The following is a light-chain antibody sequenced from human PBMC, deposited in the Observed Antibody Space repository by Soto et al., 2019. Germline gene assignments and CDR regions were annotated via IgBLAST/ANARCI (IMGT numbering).Light chain of an antibody. CDR3: QKYNSAPT. V-gene: IGKV1-27*01. J-gene: IGKJ1*01. CDR1: QGIGNY. Sequence: DIQMTQSPSSLSASVGDRVTITCRASQGIGNYLAWYQQKPAKVPKLLIYSASTLHSGVPSRFSGSGSGTTFTLTISTLQPEDIATYYCQKYNSAPTFGQGTKVEIK. CDR2: SAS.